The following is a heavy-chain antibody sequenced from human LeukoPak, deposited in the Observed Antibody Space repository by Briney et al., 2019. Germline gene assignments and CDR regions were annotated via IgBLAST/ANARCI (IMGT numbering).Heavy chain of an antibody. CDR3: ARDLVYDFWSGFYGMDV. CDR2: IYYSGST. J-gene: IGHJ6*02. CDR1: GGSISSSSYY. V-gene: IGHV4-39*07. D-gene: IGHD3-3*01. Sequence: SETLSLTCTVSGGSISSSSYYWGWIRQPPGKGLEWIGSIYYSGSTYYNPSLKSRVTISVDTSKNQFSLKLSSVTAADTAVYYCARDLVYDFWSGFYGMDVWGQGTTVTVSS.